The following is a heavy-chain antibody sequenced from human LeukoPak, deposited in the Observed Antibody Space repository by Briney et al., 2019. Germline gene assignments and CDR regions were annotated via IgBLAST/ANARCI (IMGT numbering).Heavy chain of an antibody. V-gene: IGHV5-51*01. CDR1: GYSFTSYW. Sequence: GESLKISCKGSGYSFTSYWIGWVRQMPGKGLEWMGIIYPGDSDTRYSPSFQGQVTISADKSISTAYLQWSSLKASDTAMYYCARGILTYYYGSGPFDYWGQGTLVTVSS. J-gene: IGHJ4*02. D-gene: IGHD3-10*01. CDR3: ARGILTYYYGSGPFDY. CDR2: IYPGDSDT.